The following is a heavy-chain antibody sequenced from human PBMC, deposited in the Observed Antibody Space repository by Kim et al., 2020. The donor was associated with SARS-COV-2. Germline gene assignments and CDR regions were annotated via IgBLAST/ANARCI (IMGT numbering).Heavy chain of an antibody. CDR1: GFTFSSYA. J-gene: IGHJ1*01. V-gene: IGHV3-23*01. CDR2: ISGSGGGT. CDR3: AKDCRDDYGDSTCRSQLYSQH. D-gene: IGHD4-17*01. Sequence: GGSLRLSCAASGFTFSSYAMSWVRQAPGKGLEWVSAISGSGGGTYYADSVKGRFTISRDNSKNTLYLQMNSLRPENTAVYYCAKDCRDDYGDSTCRSQLYSQHWGRGTLVTVPS.